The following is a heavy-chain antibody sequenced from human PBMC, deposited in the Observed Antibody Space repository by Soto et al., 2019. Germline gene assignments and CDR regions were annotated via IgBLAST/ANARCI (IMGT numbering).Heavy chain of an antibody. CDR2: IITIFGTA. Sequence: SVKVSCKASGGTFSSYAISWVRQAPGQGLEWMGGIITIFGTANYAQKFQGRVTITADESTSTAYMELSSLRSEDTAVYYCARDRVGRYSSSSDYYYYGMDVWGQGTTVTV. V-gene: IGHV1-69*13. CDR3: ARDRVGRYSSSSDYYYYGMDV. D-gene: IGHD6-6*01. J-gene: IGHJ6*02. CDR1: GGTFSSYA.